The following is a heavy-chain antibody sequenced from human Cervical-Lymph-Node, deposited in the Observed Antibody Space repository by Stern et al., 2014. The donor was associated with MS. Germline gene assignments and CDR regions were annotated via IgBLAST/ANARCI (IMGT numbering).Heavy chain of an antibody. J-gene: IGHJ3*02. CDR2: IWSDGTNS. D-gene: IGHD2-2*01. V-gene: IGHV3-33*01. CDR3: AREAPVEPAVTDAFDI. CDR1: GFTFSTYG. Sequence: VQLVESGGGVVQPGRSLRLSCAASGFTFSTYGMHWVRQAPGQGLEWVAVIWSDGTNSLYADSVKGRFTISRDNSKNTLYLQMNTLRTEDTAVYYCAREAPVEPAVTDAFDIWGRGTMVAVSS.